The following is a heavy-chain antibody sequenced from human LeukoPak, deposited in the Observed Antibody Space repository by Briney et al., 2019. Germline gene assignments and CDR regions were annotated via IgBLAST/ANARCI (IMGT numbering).Heavy chain of an antibody. CDR1: GFTFSSYA. CDR3: AKALRGSGSYPDAFDI. Sequence: GGSLRLSCAASGFTFSSYAMSWVRQAPGKGLEGVSAISGSGGSTYYADSVKGRFTISRDNSKNTLYLQMNSLRAEDTAVYYCAKALRGSGSYPDAFDIWGQGTMVTVSS. J-gene: IGHJ3*02. V-gene: IGHV3-23*01. D-gene: IGHD3-10*01. CDR2: ISGSGGST.